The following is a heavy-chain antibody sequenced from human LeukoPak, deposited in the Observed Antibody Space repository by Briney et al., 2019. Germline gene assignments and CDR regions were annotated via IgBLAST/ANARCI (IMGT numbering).Heavy chain of an antibody. CDR2: ISGSGGST. CDR1: GFTFSSYA. D-gene: IGHD2-2*01. Sequence: GGSLRLSCAASGFTFSSYAMSWVRQAPGKGLEWVSAISGSGGSTYYADSVKGRFTISRDNSKNTLYLQMNSLRAEDTAVYYCAKEGTAVPAAPSPGWFDPWGQGTLVTVSS. V-gene: IGHV3-23*01. J-gene: IGHJ5*02. CDR3: AKEGTAVPAAPSPGWFDP.